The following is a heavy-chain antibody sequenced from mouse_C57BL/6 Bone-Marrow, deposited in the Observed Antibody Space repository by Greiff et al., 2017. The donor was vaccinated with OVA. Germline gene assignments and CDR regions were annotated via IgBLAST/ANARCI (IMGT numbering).Heavy chain of an antibody. CDR3: ARDSSSYPYWYFDV. V-gene: IGHV1-80*01. J-gene: IGHJ1*03. Sequence: VKLQQSGAELVKPGASVKISCKASGYVFSSYWMNWVKQRPGKGLEWIGQIYPGDGDTNYNGKFKGKATLTADKSSSTAHMQLSNLTSEVNAVYFCARDSSSYPYWYFDVWGTGTTVTDSS. CDR2: IYPGDGDT. D-gene: IGHD1-1*01. CDR1: GYVFSSYW.